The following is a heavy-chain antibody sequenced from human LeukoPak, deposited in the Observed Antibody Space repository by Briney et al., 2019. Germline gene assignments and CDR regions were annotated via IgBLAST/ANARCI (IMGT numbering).Heavy chain of an antibody. V-gene: IGHV4-59*01. CDR3: ARVRGGMIVDY. D-gene: IGHD3-22*01. J-gene: IGHJ4*02. CDR1: GGSISSYY. Sequence: PSETLSLTCTVSGGSISSYYWSWIRHPPGKGLEWIGYIYYSGSTNYNPSLKSRVTISVDTSKNQFSLKLSSVTAADTAVYYCARVRGGMIVDYWGQGTLVTVSS. CDR2: IYYSGST.